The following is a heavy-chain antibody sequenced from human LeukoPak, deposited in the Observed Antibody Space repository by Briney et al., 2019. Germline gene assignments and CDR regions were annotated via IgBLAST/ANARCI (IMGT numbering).Heavy chain of an antibody. Sequence: PSETLSLTCAVYGGSFSGYYWTWIRQSPGKGLEWIGEINHSGTTNYNPSLKSRVTISVDTSKNQFSLKLTSVTAADTAVYYCARGPTVDYDILTGYYRFDYWGQGTLVTVSP. CDR2: INHSGTT. CDR1: GGSFSGYY. CDR3: ARGPTVDYDILTGYYRFDY. V-gene: IGHV4-34*01. J-gene: IGHJ4*02. D-gene: IGHD3-9*01.